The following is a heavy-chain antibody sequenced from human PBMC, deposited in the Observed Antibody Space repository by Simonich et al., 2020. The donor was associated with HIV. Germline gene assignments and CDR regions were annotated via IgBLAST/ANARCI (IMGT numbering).Heavy chain of an antibody. D-gene: IGHD5-12*01. V-gene: IGHV4-34*01. Sequence: QVQLQQWGAGLLKPSETLSLTCAVHGGSFSGYYWSWILQPPGKGLEWIGEINHRGSTNYNPSLKRRVTISVDTSKNQFSLKLSAVTAADTAVYYCAREGYSGYDRGWFDPWGQGNLVTVSS. CDR1: GGSFSGYY. CDR3: AREGYSGYDRGWFDP. CDR2: INHRGST. J-gene: IGHJ5*02.